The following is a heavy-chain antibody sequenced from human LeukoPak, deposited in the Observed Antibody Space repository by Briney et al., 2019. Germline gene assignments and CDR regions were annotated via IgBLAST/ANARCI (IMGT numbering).Heavy chain of an antibody. CDR1: GYTSTSYG. J-gene: IGHJ4*02. CDR2: ISAYNGNT. CDR3: ARGAAIIGLTDFDY. Sequence: ASVKVSCKASGYTSTSYGISWVRQAPGQGLEWMGWISAYNGNTNYAQKLQGRVTMTTDTSTSTAYMELRSLRSDDTAVYYCARGAAIIGLTDFDYWGQGTLVTVSS. V-gene: IGHV1-18*01. D-gene: IGHD3-9*01.